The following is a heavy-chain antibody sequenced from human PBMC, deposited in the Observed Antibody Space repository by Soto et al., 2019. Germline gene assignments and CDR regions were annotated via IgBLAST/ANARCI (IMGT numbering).Heavy chain of an antibody. D-gene: IGHD3-22*01. J-gene: IGHJ4*02. Sequence: QVQLVESGGGLVKPGGSPRLSCAASGFTFSDYYMSWIRQAPGKGLEWVSYISSSSSYTNYADSVKGRFTISRDNAKNSLYLQMNSLRAEDTAVYYCARSTMIVVVPDYWGQGTLVTVSS. V-gene: IGHV3-11*05. CDR3: ARSTMIVVVPDY. CDR2: ISSSSSYT. CDR1: GFTFSDYY.